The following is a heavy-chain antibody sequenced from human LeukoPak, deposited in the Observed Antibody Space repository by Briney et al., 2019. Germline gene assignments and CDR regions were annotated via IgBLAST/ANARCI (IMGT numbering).Heavy chain of an antibody. V-gene: IGHV4-30-4*01. D-gene: IGHD3-10*01. CDR3: ARFYGSGSYVDY. Sequence: PSQTLSLTCTVSGGSISSGDYYWSWIRQPPGKGLEWIVYIYYSGSTYYNPSLKSRVTISVDTSKNQFSLKLSSVTAADTAVYYCARFYGSGSYVDYWGQGTLVTVSS. CDR2: IYYSGST. CDR1: GGSISSGDYY. J-gene: IGHJ4*02.